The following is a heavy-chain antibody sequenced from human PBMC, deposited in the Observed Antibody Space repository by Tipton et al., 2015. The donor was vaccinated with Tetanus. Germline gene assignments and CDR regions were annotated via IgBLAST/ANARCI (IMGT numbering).Heavy chain of an antibody. Sequence: TLSLTCTVSGDSMTRYYWSWIRQPPGKGLEWISYIFASGSTTYNPSLKGRVTMSLDTSKNQFSLKLTSVTAADTAMYYCARGSDIVVVPGVTRADWFDPWGQGTLVTVSS. CDR3: ARGSDIVVVPGVTRADWFDP. D-gene: IGHD2-2*01. J-gene: IGHJ5*02. CDR1: GDSMTRYY. V-gene: IGHV4-59*12. CDR2: IFASGST.